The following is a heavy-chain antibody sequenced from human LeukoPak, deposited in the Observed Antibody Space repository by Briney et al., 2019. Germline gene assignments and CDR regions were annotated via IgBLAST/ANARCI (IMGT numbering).Heavy chain of an antibody. Sequence: PGGSLRLSCSASGFTFSSYAMHWVRQAPGRGLEYVSSISSNGGSTYYADSVKGRFTISRDNSKNTLHLKMSSLRAEAPAVYSCGFDWSHAYFDSWGAGAPVTVSS. J-gene: IGHJ4*02. CDR1: GFTFSSYA. CDR2: ISSNGGST. V-gene: IGHV3-64D*06. CDR3: GFDWSHAYFDS. D-gene: IGHD3-9*01.